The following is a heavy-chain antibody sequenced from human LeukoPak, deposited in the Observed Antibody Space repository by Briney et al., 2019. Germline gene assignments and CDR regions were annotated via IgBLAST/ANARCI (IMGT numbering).Heavy chain of an antibody. D-gene: IGHD4-17*01. CDR2: IYYSGNT. CDR1: GDSISSYY. V-gene: IGHV4-59*01. Sequence: PSETLSLTCTVSGDSISSYYYSWIRQPPGKELEWIGYIYYSGNTYYSPSLKSRVTFSIDTPKNQFSLNLSSVTAADTAVYYCARGRWAMTTVTITEYYFDYWGQGTLVTVSS. J-gene: IGHJ4*02. CDR3: ARGRWAMTTVTITEYYFDY.